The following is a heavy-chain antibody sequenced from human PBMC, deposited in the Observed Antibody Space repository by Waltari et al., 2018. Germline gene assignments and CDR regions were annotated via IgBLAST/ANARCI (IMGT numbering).Heavy chain of an antibody. CDR2: MSGTTSYI. J-gene: IGHJ4*02. CDR3: ARGVVDS. V-gene: IGHV3-21*01. CDR1: GFTFSNYG. Sequence: EVQLVESGGGLVKPGGSLRLSCAASGFTFSNYGMNWVRQAPGKGLDWVSSMSGTTSYIYYADSVRGRFTISRDNAKNSLFLQMNSLRAEDTAVYYCARGVVDSWGQGTLVTVSS.